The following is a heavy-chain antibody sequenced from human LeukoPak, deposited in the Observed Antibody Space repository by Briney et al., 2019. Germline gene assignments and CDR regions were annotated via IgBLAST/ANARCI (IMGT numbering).Heavy chain of an antibody. Sequence: SETLSLTCAVYGGSFSCYYGSWIRQPPGKGLEWIGEINHSGSTNYNPSLKSRVTISVDTSKNQFSLKLSSVTAADTAVYYCARSNDYGDHTFDYWGQGTLVTVSS. CDR3: ARSNDYGDHTFDY. J-gene: IGHJ4*02. V-gene: IGHV4-34*01. CDR2: INHSGST. CDR1: GGSFSCYY. D-gene: IGHD4-17*01.